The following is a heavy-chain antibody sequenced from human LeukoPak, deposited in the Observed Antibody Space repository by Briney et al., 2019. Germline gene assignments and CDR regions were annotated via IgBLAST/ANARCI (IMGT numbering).Heavy chain of an antibody. J-gene: IGHJ4*02. CDR1: GFTFSSYA. Sequence: GGSLRLSRAASGFTFSSYAMHWVRQAPGKGLEWVAVISYDGSNKYYADSVKGRFTISRDNSKNTLYLQMNSLRAEDTAVYYCAREGGGYSYGLDYWGQGTLVTVSS. CDR2: ISYDGSNK. V-gene: IGHV3-30-3*01. CDR3: AREGGGYSYGLDY. D-gene: IGHD5-18*01.